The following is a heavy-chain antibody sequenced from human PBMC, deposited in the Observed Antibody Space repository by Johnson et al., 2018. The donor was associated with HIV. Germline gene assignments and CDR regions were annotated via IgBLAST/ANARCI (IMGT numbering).Heavy chain of an antibody. Sequence: VQLVESGGGLVQPGGSLRLSCAASVFTFSSYWMHWVRQAPGTGLVWVPRINSDGSSPSYADSVKGRFTISRDISKNTIYLQMNSLRAEDTAMYYCAKDGTETGPDDAFDIWGQGTMVTVSS. J-gene: IGHJ3*02. CDR1: VFTFSSYW. CDR3: AKDGTETGPDDAFDI. D-gene: IGHD1-1*01. V-gene: IGHV3-74*01. CDR2: INSDGSSP.